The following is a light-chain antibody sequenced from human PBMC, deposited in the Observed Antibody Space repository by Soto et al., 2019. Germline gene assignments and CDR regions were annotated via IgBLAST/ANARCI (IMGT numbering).Light chain of an antibody. J-gene: IGKJ5*01. Sequence: EIVLTQSPGTLSLSPGERATLSCRASQSVSSSYLAWYQQKPGQAPRLLIYGASSRATGIPDRFSGSGSGTDFTLTISRLEPEAFAVYSCQQYGSSPLVTFGQGTRLEIK. CDR2: GAS. CDR1: QSVSSSY. CDR3: QQYGSSPLVT. V-gene: IGKV3-20*01.